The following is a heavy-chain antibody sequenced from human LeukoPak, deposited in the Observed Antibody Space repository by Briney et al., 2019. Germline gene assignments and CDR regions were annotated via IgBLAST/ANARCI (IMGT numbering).Heavy chain of an antibody. J-gene: IGHJ6*03. CDR1: GFTFSSYG. D-gene: IGHD6-19*01. CDR2: IRYDGSNK. V-gene: IGHV3-30*02. CDR3: AKAAVADYYYYYMDV. Sequence: GGSLRLSCAASGFTFSSYGMHWVRQAPGKGLEWVAFIRYDGSNKYYADSVKGRFTISRDNSKNTLYLQMNSLRAEDTAVYYCAKAAVADYYYYYMDVWGKGTTVTISS.